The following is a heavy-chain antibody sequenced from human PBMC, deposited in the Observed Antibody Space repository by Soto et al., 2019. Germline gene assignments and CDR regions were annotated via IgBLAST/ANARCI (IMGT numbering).Heavy chain of an antibody. V-gene: IGHV3-23*01. J-gene: IGHJ3*01. CDR1: GFIFSNYA. CDR2: MNGGGGGA. Sequence: EVQVLESGGGLVQPGGSLRLSCAASGFIFSNYAMIWVRQPPGKGLEWVAAMNGGGGGAHHADSVRGRFTISRDNSKNPLYLQMNSLRAEDTAIYYCAKDPNGDYVGAFDFWGQGILVTVSS. CDR3: AKDPNGDYVGAFDF. D-gene: IGHD4-17*01.